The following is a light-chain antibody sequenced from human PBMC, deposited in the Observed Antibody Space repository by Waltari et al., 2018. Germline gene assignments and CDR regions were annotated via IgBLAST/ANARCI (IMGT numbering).Light chain of an antibody. CDR2: ELS. Sequence: QSALTQPPAASGSHGQSVTIPCTGTGSDVGKYDYVPWYQQHPGKAPKLMIYELSKRPSGVPDRFSGSKSGNTASLTVSGLQAEDEADYYCSSYAGSHYWVFGGGTKLTVL. V-gene: IGLV2-8*01. CDR1: GSDVGKYDY. J-gene: IGLJ3*02. CDR3: SSYAGSHYWV.